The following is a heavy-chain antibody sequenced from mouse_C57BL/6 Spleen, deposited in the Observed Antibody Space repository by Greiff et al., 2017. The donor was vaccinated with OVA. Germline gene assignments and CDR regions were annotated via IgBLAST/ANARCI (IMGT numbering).Heavy chain of an antibody. D-gene: IGHD1-1*01. CDR2: ISYDGSN. J-gene: IGHJ1*03. CDR3: ARESGSSYWYFDV. Sequence: EVKLVESGPGLVKPSQSLSLTCSVTGYSITSGYYWNWIRQFPGNKLEWMGYISYDGSNNYNPSLKNRISITRDTSKNQFFLKLNSVTTEDTATYYCARESGSSYWYFDVWGTGTTVTVSS. V-gene: IGHV3-6*01. CDR1: GYSITSGYY.